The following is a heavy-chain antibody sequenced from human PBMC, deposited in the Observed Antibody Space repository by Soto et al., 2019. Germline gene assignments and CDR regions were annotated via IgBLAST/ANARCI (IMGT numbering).Heavy chain of an antibody. D-gene: IGHD2-8*01. Sequence: ASVKVSCKASGYSFTDYHIHWVRQAPGQGLEWLGRINPKSGGTSTAQKFQGWVTMTTDTSISTASMELTRLTSDDTAIYYCARGDSTDCSNGVCSFFYNHDMDVWGQGTTVTVS. CDR2: INPKSGGT. V-gene: IGHV1-2*04. J-gene: IGHJ6*01. CDR3: ARGDSTDCSNGVCSFFYNHDMDV. CDR1: GYSFTDYH.